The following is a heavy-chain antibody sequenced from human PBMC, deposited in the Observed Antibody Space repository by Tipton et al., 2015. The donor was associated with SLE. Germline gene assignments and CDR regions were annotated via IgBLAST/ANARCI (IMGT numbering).Heavy chain of an antibody. Sequence: SLRLSCVASGFTFKIYWMSWVRQAPGKGLEWVANIKQDGREKYYVDSVKGRFTISRDNAKNSIYLQMNNLRAEDTAVYYCGRADYYDSRNYRREEYWGQGTLVTVSS. J-gene: IGHJ4*02. CDR1: GFTFKIYW. CDR2: IKQDGREK. D-gene: IGHD3-22*01. CDR3: GRADYYDSRNYRREEY. V-gene: IGHV3-7*03.